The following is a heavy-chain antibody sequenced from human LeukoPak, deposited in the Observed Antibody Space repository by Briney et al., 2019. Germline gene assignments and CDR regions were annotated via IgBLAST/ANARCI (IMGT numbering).Heavy chain of an antibody. J-gene: IGHJ4*02. CDR2: IIPILGIA. CDR1: GGTFSSYT. CDR3: ARDSRVTNGDY. Sequence: SVKVSCKASGGTFSSYTISWVRQAPGQGLEWMGRIIPILGIANYAQKFQGRVTMTRDTSITTAYMELSSLRSDDTAVYYCARDSRVTNGDYWGQGTLVTVSS. V-gene: IGHV1-69*04. D-gene: IGHD3-10*01.